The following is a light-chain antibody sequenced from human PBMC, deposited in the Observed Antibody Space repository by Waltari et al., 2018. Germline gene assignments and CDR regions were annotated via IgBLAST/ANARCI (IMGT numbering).Light chain of an antibody. CDR2: DAS. CDR3: QQYNSYSET. V-gene: IGKV1-5*01. CDR1: QSISSW. J-gene: IGKJ2*01. Sequence: DIQMTQSPSPLSASVGDRVTITCRASQSISSWLAWYQQKPGKAPKLLIYDASSLESGVPSRFSGSGSGTEFTLTISSLQPDDFATYYCQQYNSYSETFGQGTKLEIK.